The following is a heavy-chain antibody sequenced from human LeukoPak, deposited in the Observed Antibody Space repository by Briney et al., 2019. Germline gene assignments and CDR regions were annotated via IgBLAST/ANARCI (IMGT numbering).Heavy chain of an antibody. CDR1: GGSFSGYY. CDR3: ARLTKNDSGTYRFGKKKRGYMDV. J-gene: IGHJ6*03. V-gene: IGHV4-34*01. Sequence: SETLSLTCAVYGGSFSGYYWSWIRQPPGKGLEWIGEMNHSGSTNYNPSLRSRVTISVDTSKNQFSLKLSSVTAADTAVYYCARLTKNDSGTYRFGKKKRGYMDVWGKGTTVTISS. CDR2: MNHSGST. D-gene: IGHD3-10*01.